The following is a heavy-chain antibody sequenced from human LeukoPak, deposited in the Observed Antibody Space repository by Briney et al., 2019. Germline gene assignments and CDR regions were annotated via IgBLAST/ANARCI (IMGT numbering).Heavy chain of an antibody. V-gene: IGHV4-4*07. CDR1: GGSIGSYY. CDR3: AREVPAAMGDFDY. D-gene: IGHD2-2*01. CDR2: IYTSGST. Sequence: SETLSLTCTVSGGSIGSYYWSWIRQPAGKGLEWIGRIYTSGSTNYNPSLKSRVAMSVDTSKNQFSLKLTSVTAADTAVYYCAREVPAAMGDFDYWGQGTLVTVSS. J-gene: IGHJ4*02.